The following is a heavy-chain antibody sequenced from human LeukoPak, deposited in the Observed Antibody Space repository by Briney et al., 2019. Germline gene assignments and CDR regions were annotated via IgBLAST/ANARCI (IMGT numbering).Heavy chain of an antibody. CDR2: INPNSGGT. CDR1: GYTFTTSY. CDR3: VRGDFDY. Sequence: ASVKVSCKASGYTFTTSYLHCVRQAPGHGIEWMGWINPNSGGTNYAQKFQGRVTMTRDTSISTAYVDLSRLASDDTAVYYCVRGDFDYWGQGTLVTVSS. J-gene: IGHJ4*02. V-gene: IGHV1-2*02.